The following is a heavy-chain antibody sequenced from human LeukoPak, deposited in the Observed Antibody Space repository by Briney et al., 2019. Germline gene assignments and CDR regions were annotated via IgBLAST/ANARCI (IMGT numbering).Heavy chain of an antibody. Sequence: PSETLSLTCAVYGGSFSGYYWSWIRQPPGKGLEWIGEINHSGSTNYNPSLKNRVTISVDTSKNQFSLKLSSVTAADTAVYYCASAYGDYWGQGTLVTVSS. J-gene: IGHJ4*02. CDR2: INHSGST. V-gene: IGHV4-34*01. D-gene: IGHD4-17*01. CDR1: GGSFSGYY. CDR3: ASAYGDY.